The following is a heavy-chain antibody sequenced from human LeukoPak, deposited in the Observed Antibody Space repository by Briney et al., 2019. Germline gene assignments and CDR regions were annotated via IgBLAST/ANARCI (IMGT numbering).Heavy chain of an antibody. D-gene: IGHD6-19*01. CDR1: GGSISSSSYY. Sequence: SETLSLTCTVSGGSISSSSYYWGWIRQPPGTGLEWIGSIYYSGSTYYNPSLKSRVTISVDTSKNQFSLKLSSVTAADTAVYYCASPRRYSSGWFGHWGQGTLVTVSS. CDR2: IYYSGST. CDR3: ASPRRYSSGWFGH. J-gene: IGHJ5*02. V-gene: IGHV4-39*01.